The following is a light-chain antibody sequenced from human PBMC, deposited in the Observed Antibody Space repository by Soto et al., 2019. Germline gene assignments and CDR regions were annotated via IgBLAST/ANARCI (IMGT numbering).Light chain of an antibody. CDR3: AAWDDSLNGNV. J-gene: IGLJ1*01. CDR2: SNN. Sequence: QSVLTQPPSASGTPGQRVTISCSGSSSNIGSNTVNWYQQLPGTAPKLLIYSNNQRPSGVPDRFSGSKSGTSASLAISGLQSEDEADYYCAAWDDSLNGNVFGIETKVTVL. V-gene: IGLV1-44*01. CDR1: SSNIGSNT.